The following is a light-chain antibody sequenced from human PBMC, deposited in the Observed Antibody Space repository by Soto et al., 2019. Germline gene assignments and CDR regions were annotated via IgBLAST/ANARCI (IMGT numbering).Light chain of an antibody. CDR3: QQYNEWPRT. CDR2: AAS. CDR1: QSVSSN. V-gene: IGKV3-15*01. J-gene: IGKJ1*01. Sequence: EIEMTLSPDTVSVSPRDRVSLSCRASQSVSSNLAWYQQKPGQAPRLVISAASTRATGIPARFSGSGSGTEFTLTISSLQSEDFAVYYCQQYNEWPRTFGQGAKVDI.